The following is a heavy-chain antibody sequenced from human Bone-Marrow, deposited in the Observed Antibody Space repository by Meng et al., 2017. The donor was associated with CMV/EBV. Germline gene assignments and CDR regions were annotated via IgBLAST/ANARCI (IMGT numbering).Heavy chain of an antibody. Sequence: GGSLRLSCVASRFTFSSYGMHWVRQAPGKGLEWVAVIWYDGTNRYYADSVKGRFTISRDNSNNILYLQMNSLRAEDTAVYFCATHGSLITVTKKGYDHWGQGTLVTVSS. D-gene: IGHD4-11*01. CDR1: RFTFSSYG. J-gene: IGHJ5*02. CDR2: IWYDGTNR. CDR3: ATHGSLITVTKKGYDH. V-gene: IGHV3-33*03.